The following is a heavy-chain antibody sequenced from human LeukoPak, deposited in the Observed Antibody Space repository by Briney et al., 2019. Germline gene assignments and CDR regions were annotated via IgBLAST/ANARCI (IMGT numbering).Heavy chain of an antibody. V-gene: IGHV1-2*02. CDR2: INPNSGGT. D-gene: IGHD3-22*01. J-gene: IGHJ4*02. Sequence: ASVKVSCKASGYTFTGYYMHWVRQAPGQGLEWMGWINPNSGGTNYAQKFQGRVTMTRDTPISTAYMELSRLRSDDTAVYYCARDRWLGDSSGVFDYWGQGTLVTVSS. CDR3: ARDRWLGDSSGVFDY. CDR1: GYTFTGYY.